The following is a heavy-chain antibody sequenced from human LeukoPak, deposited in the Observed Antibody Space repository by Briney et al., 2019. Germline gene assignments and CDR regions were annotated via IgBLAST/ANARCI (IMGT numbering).Heavy chain of an antibody. CDR2: MNPNSGNT. D-gene: IGHD2-2*01. V-gene: IGHV1-8*01. J-gene: IGHJ6*02. CDR3: ARKGNIVVVPAAPSYYYGMDV. CDR1: GYTFTSYD. Sequence: ASVKVSCKASGYTFTSYDINWVRQATGQGLEWMGWMNPNSGNTGYAQKFHGRVTMTRNTSINTAYMELSSLRSEDTAVYYCARKGNIVVVPAAPSYYYGMDVWGQGTTVTVSS.